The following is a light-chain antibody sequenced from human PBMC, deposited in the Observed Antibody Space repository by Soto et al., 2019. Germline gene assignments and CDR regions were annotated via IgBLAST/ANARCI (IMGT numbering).Light chain of an antibody. V-gene: IGLV2-14*01. CDR3: SSYTSSRAYV. CDR1: SSDVGGYNY. J-gene: IGLJ1*01. CDR2: EVS. Sequence: QSALTQPASVSGSPGQSITISRTGTSSDVGGYNYVSWYQQQSGKAPKLMIHEVSNRPSGVSNRFSGSKSGNTASLTISGLQAEDEADYYCSSYTSSRAYVFGIGTKGTVL.